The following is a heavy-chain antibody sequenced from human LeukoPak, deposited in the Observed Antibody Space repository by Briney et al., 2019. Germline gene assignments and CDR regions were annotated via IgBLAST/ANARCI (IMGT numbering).Heavy chain of an antibody. D-gene: IGHD3-9*01. Sequence: GGSLRLSCAASAFTFTNYNMIWVRQAPGQGLEWVSSISSSSTYIYYADSVKGRFTISRDDAKHSLFLQMNSLRAEDTAVYYCGTADLTGYYGGDYWGQGTLVTVSS. CDR2: ISSSSTYI. CDR1: AFTFTNYN. V-gene: IGHV3-21*01. J-gene: IGHJ4*02. CDR3: GTADLTGYYGGDY.